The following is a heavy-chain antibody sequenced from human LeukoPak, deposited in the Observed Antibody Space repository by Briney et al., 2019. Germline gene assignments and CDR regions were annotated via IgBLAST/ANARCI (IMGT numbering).Heavy chain of an antibody. Sequence: GGSLRLSCAASGFTFSSYAMSWVRQAPGKGLEWVSAISGSGGSTYYADSVKGRFTISRDNSKSTLFLQMNSLRAEDTGVYYCAKGRYYYDSSDAFDIWGQGTMVTVSS. J-gene: IGHJ3*02. CDR1: GFTFSSYA. V-gene: IGHV3-23*01. D-gene: IGHD3-22*01. CDR2: ISGSGGST. CDR3: AKGRYYYDSSDAFDI.